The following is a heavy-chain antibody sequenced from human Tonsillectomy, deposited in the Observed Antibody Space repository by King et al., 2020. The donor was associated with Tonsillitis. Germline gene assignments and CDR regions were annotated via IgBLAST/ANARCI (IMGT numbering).Heavy chain of an antibody. D-gene: IGHD5-24*01. CDR3: ARDRGEMATLDY. V-gene: IGHV3-33*01. J-gene: IGHJ4*02. CDR2: LRYDGRNK. CDR1: GFTFSSYG. Sequence: VQLVESGGGVVQPGRSLRLSFEASGFTFSSYGMHRVRQAPGKGLEWVAVLRYDGRNKYEEYSVKVRFTIPRDQSKNPLYLQMNSLRAEDTAVYYCARDRGEMATLDYWGQGTLVTVSS.